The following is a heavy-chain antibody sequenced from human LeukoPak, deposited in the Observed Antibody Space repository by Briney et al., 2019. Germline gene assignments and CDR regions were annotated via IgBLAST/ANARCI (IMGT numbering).Heavy chain of an antibody. CDR3: ARVRSDYSSSSPPDY. V-gene: IGHV3-74*01. CDR2: IDNGGTTT. J-gene: IGHJ4*02. CDR1: GLGSSTYW. D-gene: IGHD6-6*01. Sequence: GRSLRLSCVASGLGSSTYWMHWVRQAPGKGLVWVSRIDNGGTTTLYADSVRGRFTISRDNAKNTLYLQMNSLRAEDTAIYFCARVRSDYSSSSPPDYWGQGTLVTVSS.